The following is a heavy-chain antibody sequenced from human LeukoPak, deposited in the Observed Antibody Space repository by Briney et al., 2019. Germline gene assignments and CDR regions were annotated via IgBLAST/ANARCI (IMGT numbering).Heavy chain of an antibody. J-gene: IGHJ5*02. CDR1: GFSFTTTGMC. CDR2: IDWDDEK. Sequence: SGPTLVNPTQTLTLTCTFSGFSFTTTGMCVSWIRQPPGKALQWLARIDWDDEKHYTTSLKTRLTISKDTSRNQVVLTMTDMDPVDTATYYCVRSELVPNGDDFWTGYFSPFDHCGQGTLVTVSS. V-gene: IGHV2-70*11. CDR3: VRSELVPNGDDFWTGYFSPFDH. D-gene: IGHD3/OR15-3a*01.